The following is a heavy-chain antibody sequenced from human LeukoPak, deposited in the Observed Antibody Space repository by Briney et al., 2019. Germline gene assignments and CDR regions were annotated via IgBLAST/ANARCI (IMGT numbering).Heavy chain of an antibody. CDR2: INHSGST. D-gene: IGHD3-10*01. J-gene: IGHJ5*02. CDR1: GGSFSGYY. Sequence: PSETLSLTCAVYGGSFSGYYWSWIRQPPGKGLEWIGEINHSGSTNYNPSLKSRVTISVDTSKNQFSLKLSSVTAADTAVCYCARDMVRGVKLRGWFDPWGQGTLVTVSS. CDR3: ARDMVRGVKLRGWFDP. V-gene: IGHV4-34*01.